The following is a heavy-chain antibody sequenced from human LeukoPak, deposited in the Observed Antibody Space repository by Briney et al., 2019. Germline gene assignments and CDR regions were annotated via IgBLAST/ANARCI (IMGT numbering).Heavy chain of an antibody. CDR2: INHSGST. CDR3: AKDFYSWSSP. J-gene: IGHJ5*02. Sequence: SETLSLTCAVYGGSFSGYYWSWIRQPPGKGLEWIGEINHSGSTNYNPSLKSRVTISVDTSKNQFSLKLSSVTAADTAVYYCAKDFYSWSSPWGQGTLVTVSS. CDR1: GGSFSGYY. D-gene: IGHD1-26*01. V-gene: IGHV4-34*01.